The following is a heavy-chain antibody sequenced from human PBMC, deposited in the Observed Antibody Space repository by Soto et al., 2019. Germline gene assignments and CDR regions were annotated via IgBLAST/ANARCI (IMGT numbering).Heavy chain of an antibody. V-gene: IGHV3-23*01. CDR3: AKRQDSRDYYYGMDV. D-gene: IGHD2-15*01. CDR2: ISGSGGST. CDR1: GFTFSSYA. J-gene: IGHJ6*02. Sequence: GGSLRLSCAASGFTFSSYAMSWVRQAPGKGLEWVSAISGSGGSTYYADSVKGRFTISRDNSKNTLYLQMNSLRAEDTAVYYCAKRQDSRDYYYGMDVWGQGTTVTVSS.